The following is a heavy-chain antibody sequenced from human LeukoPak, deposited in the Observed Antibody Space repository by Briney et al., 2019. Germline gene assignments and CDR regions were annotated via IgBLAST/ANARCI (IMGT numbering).Heavy chain of an antibody. D-gene: IGHD6-19*01. CDR2: IRYDGSNK. CDR1: GFTFSSYA. V-gene: IGHV3-30*02. Sequence: GGSLRLSCAASGFTFSSYAMSWVRQAPGKGLEWVAFIRYDGSNKYYADSVKGRFTISRDNSKNTLYLQMSSLRAEDTAVYYCARAPEGSGWVFDYWGQGTLVTVSS. J-gene: IGHJ4*02. CDR3: ARAPEGSGWVFDY.